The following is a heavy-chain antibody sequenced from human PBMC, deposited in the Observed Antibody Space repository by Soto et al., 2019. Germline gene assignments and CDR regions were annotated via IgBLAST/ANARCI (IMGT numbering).Heavy chain of an antibody. CDR3: ARALHYYGSGSYLDYYYGMDV. V-gene: IGHV4-30-2*01. Sequence: SETLSLTCAVSGGSISSGGYSWSWIRQPPGKGLEWIGYIYHSGRTYYNPSLKSRVTISVDRSKNQFSLKLSSVTAADTAVYYCARALHYYGSGSYLDYYYGMDVWGQGTTVTVSS. CDR2: IYHSGRT. D-gene: IGHD3-10*01. J-gene: IGHJ6*02. CDR1: GGSISSGGYS.